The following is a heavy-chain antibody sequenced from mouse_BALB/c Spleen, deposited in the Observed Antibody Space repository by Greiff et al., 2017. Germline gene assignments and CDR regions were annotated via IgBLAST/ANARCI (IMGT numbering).Heavy chain of an antibody. CDR1: GYTFTSYW. CDR3: AKRGRGMDY. CDR2: INPSNGST. J-gene: IGHJ4*01. V-gene: IGHV1S81*02. Sequence: QVQLQQSGAELVKPGASVKLSCTASGYTFTSYWMYWVKQRPGQGLEWIGEINPSNGSTNYNEKFKSKTTLTVDKSSSTAYMQLSSLTSEDSAVYYCAKRGRGMDYWGQGTSVTVSS. D-gene: IGHD4-1*01.